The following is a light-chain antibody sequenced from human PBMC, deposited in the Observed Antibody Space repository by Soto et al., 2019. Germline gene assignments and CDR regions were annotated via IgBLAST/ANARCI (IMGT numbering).Light chain of an antibody. CDR1: SSDGGTYNL. CDR2: EGS. Sequence: QSALTRPASVSGSPGQSITISCTGSSSDGGTYNLDSWYQQHPGKAPKLMIYEGSKRPSGVSNRFSGSKSGNTASLTISGLQAEDEADYYCCSYAGSSTFEVFGGGTKLTVL. J-gene: IGLJ2*01. V-gene: IGLV2-23*03. CDR3: CSYAGSSTFEV.